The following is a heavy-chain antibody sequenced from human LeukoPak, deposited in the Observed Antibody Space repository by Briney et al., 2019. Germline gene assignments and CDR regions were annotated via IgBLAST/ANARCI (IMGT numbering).Heavy chain of an antibody. V-gene: IGHV5-10-1*01. CDR1: RYSFTSYW. CDR3: ARPGPYSYGFYH. D-gene: IGHD5-18*01. J-gene: IGHJ4*01. Sequence: GESLRISCKGSRYSFTSYWISWVRQMPGKGLEWMGRIDPSDSYTNYSPSFQGHVTISADKSISTAYLQWSSLKASDTAMYYWARPGPYSYGFYHWGQGTPGTGSS. CDR2: IDPSDSYT.